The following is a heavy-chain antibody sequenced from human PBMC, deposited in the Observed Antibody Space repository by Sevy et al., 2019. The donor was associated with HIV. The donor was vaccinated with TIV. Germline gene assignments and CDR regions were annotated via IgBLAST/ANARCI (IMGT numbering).Heavy chain of an antibody. Sequence: SETLSLTCTVSGGSISSSSYYWGRIRQPPGKGLEWIGSIYYSGSTYYNPSLKSRVTISVDTSKNQFSLKLSSVTAADTAVYYCASGIVVVVTAYYYYYGMDVWGQGTTVTVSS. D-gene: IGHD2-21*02. CDR1: GGSISSSSYY. V-gene: IGHV4-39*01. CDR3: ASGIVVVVTAYYYYYGMDV. J-gene: IGHJ6*02. CDR2: IYYSGST.